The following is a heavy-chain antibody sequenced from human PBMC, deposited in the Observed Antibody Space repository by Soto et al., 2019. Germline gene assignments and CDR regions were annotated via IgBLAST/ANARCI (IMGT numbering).Heavy chain of an antibody. D-gene: IGHD3-22*01. J-gene: IGHJ4*02. CDR2: ISSTGYTI. V-gene: IGHV3-48*02. CDR1: GFTFSTSN. CDR3: ARGDSSVHLFDY. Sequence: EVQLVESGRGLVQPGGFLRLSCAASGFTFSTSNMNWVRQAPGKGLEWVSYISSTGYTIYYADSVKGRFTISRDNAKNSLYLQVNSLRDEDTAVYYCARGDSSVHLFDYWGQGTLVTVSS.